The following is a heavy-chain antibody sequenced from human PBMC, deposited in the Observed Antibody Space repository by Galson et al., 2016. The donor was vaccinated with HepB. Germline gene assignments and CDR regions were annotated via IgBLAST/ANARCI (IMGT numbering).Heavy chain of an antibody. D-gene: IGHD5-18*01. J-gene: IGHJ4*02. CDR1: GFTFSRYS. CDR3: ARSGYTYGLDY. CDR2: ISSGSSYI. Sequence: SLRLSCAASGFTFSRYSMSWVRQAPGKGLEWVSSISSGSSYISYADSVKGRFTITRDNAKNSLYLQMNSLRAEDTAVYYCARSGYTYGLDYWGQGTLVTVSS. V-gene: IGHV3-21*01.